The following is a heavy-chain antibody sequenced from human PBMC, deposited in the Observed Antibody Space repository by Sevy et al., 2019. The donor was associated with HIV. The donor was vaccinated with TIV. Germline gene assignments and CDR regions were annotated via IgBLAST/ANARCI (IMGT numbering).Heavy chain of an antibody. CDR3: AREGCTRPHDY. Sequence: GGSLRLSCAASGFAFYDYSMSWIRQAPGKGLEWVATLYFGCGKINYADSVKGRFTISRDNSKNSFYLQMDNLRVEDRALYYCAREGCTRPHDYWGQGTRVTVSS. J-gene: IGHJ4*02. CDR1: GFAFYDYS. V-gene: IGHV3-23*01. CDR2: LYFGCGKI. D-gene: IGHD2-8*01.